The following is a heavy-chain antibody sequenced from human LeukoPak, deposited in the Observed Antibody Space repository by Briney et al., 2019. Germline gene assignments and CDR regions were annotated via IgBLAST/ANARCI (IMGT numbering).Heavy chain of an antibody. CDR3: ARGGSSRPLAL. D-gene: IGHD1-1*01. CDR2: IYTTGSSI. Sequence: GGSLRLSCAASGFTFNNYEMNWARQAPGKGLEWLSYIYTTGSSIYYADSVKGRFSISRDTAKNSLYLQMNSLRAEDTGVYYCARGGSSRPLALWGQGTLVTVSS. V-gene: IGHV3-48*03. CDR1: GFTFNNYE. J-gene: IGHJ4*02.